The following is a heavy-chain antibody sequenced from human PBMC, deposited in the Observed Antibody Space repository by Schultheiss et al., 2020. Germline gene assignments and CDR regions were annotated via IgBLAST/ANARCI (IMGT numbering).Heavy chain of an antibody. Sequence: GESLKISCAASGFTFSSYSMNWVRQAPGKGLEWVSAISGSGGSTYYADSVKGRFTISRDNSKNTLYLQMNSLRAEDTAVYYCAREPQLSRAYCGGDCMGYWGQGTLVTVSS. CDR3: AREPQLSRAYCGGDCMGY. CDR2: ISGSGGST. CDR1: GFTFSSYS. J-gene: IGHJ4*02. D-gene: IGHD2-21*01. V-gene: IGHV3-23*01.